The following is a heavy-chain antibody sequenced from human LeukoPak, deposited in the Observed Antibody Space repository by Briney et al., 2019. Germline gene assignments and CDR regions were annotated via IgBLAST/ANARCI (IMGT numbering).Heavy chain of an antibody. V-gene: IGHV4-38-2*01. J-gene: IGHJ4*01. D-gene: IGHD3-16*01. CDR3: ASEGTFWDIDD. CDR1: GYSISSGYY. Sequence: SETLSLTCAVSGYSISSGYYWGWIRQPPGKGLEWIGSIYHSGSTYYNPSLKSRVTISVDTSKNQFSLRLSSVTAADTAVYYYASEGTFWDIDDWGQGTLVTVSS. CDR2: IYHSGST.